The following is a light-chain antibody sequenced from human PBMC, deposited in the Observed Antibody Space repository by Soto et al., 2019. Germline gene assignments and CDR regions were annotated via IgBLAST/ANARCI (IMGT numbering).Light chain of an antibody. CDR1: QSISSW. V-gene: IGKV1-39*01. CDR2: TAS. J-gene: IGKJ5*01. Sequence: DIQLTQSPSTLSASVGDRVTITCRASQSISSWLAWYQQKPGKAPNLLIYTASNLQSGVPSRFSGSGSGTDCTLTISSLQPEDFQTYYCQESYTVPITFGQGTRLEIK. CDR3: QESYTVPIT.